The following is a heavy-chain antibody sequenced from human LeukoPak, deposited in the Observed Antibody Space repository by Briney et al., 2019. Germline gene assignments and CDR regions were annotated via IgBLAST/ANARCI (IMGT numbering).Heavy chain of an antibody. Sequence: GGSLRLSCAASGFTFSSYWMSWVRQAPGKGLEWVANIKQDGSEKYYVDSVKGRFTISRDNAKNSLYLQINSLRAEDTAVYYCARRNYYDTAGAFDIWGQGTMVTVSS. D-gene: IGHD3-22*01. CDR2: IKQDGSEK. J-gene: IGHJ3*02. V-gene: IGHV3-7*01. CDR3: ARRNYYDTAGAFDI. CDR1: GFTFSSYW.